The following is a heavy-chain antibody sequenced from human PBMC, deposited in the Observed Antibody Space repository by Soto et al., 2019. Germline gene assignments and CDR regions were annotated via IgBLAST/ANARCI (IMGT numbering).Heavy chain of an antibody. CDR2: VSYDGSKA. D-gene: IGHD1-26*01. Sequence: QVELVESGGGVVQPGRSLSVSCAASGFTFRSFTMHWVRQAPGKGLEWVATVSYDGSKAYYADSVRGRFTISRDNSNNTLFLQMDSLRPEDSALYFCARDKDSSYFPPPYFFDSWGQGLRVTVSS. V-gene: IGHV3-30*04. CDR1: GFTFRSFT. CDR3: ARDKDSSYFPPPYFFDS. J-gene: IGHJ4*02.